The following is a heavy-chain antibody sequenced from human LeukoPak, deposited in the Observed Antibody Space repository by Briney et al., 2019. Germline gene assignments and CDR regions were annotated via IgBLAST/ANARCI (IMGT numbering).Heavy chain of an antibody. CDR2: VNPSSGNA. J-gene: IGHJ4*02. CDR3: ATYGYNNGWFSNY. Sequence: ASVKVSCKSSGYTFTSYDINWVRQATGQGLEWMGWVNPSSGNAGYAQNFQGRVTMTRDTSISTSYMELSNLRSEDTAVYFCATYGYNNGWFSNYWGQGTLVTVSS. D-gene: IGHD6-19*01. V-gene: IGHV1-8*01. CDR1: GYTFTSYD.